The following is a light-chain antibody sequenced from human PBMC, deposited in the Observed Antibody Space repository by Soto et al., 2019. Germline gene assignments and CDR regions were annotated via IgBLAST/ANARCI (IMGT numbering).Light chain of an antibody. V-gene: IGKV3-15*01. J-gene: IGKJ1*01. Sequence: EIVLTQSPAALSVSPGGRATLSCRASQDVMYDLAWYQQKPGQAPRLLVYGASTRATDAPPRFRGSGSGREFSLNISSLQSEDFATYYCQQYRSWPRTFGQGSRVEIK. CDR2: GAS. CDR3: QQYRSWPRT. CDR1: QDVMYD.